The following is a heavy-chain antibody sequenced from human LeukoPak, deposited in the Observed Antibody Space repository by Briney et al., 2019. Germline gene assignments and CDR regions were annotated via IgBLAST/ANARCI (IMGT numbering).Heavy chain of an antibody. CDR2: IQYDGSNN. J-gene: IGHJ4*02. Sequence: GGSLRLSCGVSGFNFKLYGMHWVRQAPGKGLEWVAFIQYDGSNNYADSVKGRFTISRDNSKNTLYLQMNSLRAEDTAVYYCAKHRVSIESHSYESHNYQSLDYWGQGTLVTVSS. D-gene: IGHD3-22*01. V-gene: IGHV3-30*02. CDR1: GFNFKLYG. CDR3: AKHRVSIESHSYESHNYQSLDY.